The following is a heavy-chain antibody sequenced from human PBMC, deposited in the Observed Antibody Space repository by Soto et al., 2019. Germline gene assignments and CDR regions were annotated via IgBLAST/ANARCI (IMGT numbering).Heavy chain of an antibody. CDR2: FNPATGAA. Sequence: QLHLVQSGAVVKKPGASVTVSCSASGYPVTAYYMHWVRQAPGRGLEWMGGFNPATGAAKYTQTSQGRVTMTRDTSTSTVFMELSGLTSEDTAVFYCARGGGVGVAGSAAFDMWGQGTLVTVSS. D-gene: IGHD3-3*01. CDR1: GYPVTAYY. CDR3: ARGGGVGVAGSAAFDM. V-gene: IGHV1-2*02. J-gene: IGHJ3*02.